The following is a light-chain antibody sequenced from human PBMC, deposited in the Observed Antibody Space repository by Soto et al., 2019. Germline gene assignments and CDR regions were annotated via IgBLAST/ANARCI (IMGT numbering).Light chain of an antibody. CDR1: SSDVGNYNY. Sequence: QSVLTQPASVSGSPGESITISCTGTSSDVGNYNYVSWYQQHPGKAPKLMIYDVSNRPSGVSNRFSGSKSGNTASLTISGLQDEDEAVYYCSSYTSTGSLFGGGTKVTVL. CDR3: SSYTSTGSL. CDR2: DVS. V-gene: IGLV2-14*03. J-gene: IGLJ2*01.